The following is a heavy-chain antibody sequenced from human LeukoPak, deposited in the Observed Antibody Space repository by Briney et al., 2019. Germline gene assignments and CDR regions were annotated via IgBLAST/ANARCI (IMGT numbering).Heavy chain of an antibody. CDR1: GYTFTDHY. CDR3: ARRHFGSGTYVDY. J-gene: IGHJ4*02. CDR2: SNPNSGDT. V-gene: IGHV1-2*02. D-gene: IGHD3-10*01. Sequence: APVKVSCKASGYTFTDHYMHWVRQAPGQGLEWMGWSNPNSGDTQYAQKFQGRVTMTTDTSMTTAYMELRSLRSDDTAVYYCARRHFGSGTYVDYWGQGTLVTVSS.